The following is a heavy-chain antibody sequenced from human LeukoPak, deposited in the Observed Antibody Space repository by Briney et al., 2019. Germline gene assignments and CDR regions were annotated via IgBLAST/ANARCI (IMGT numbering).Heavy chain of an antibody. Sequence: GGSLRLSCGASGFTFSSYGMSWVRQAPGKGLEWVSGISGSGGSAYYTDSVKGRFTISRDNSENTLYLQMSSLRAEDTAIFFCAKAGRHSGFDVHGNPKNWYFDLWGRGTLVTVSS. CDR3: AKAGRHSGFDVHGNPKNWYFDL. V-gene: IGHV3-23*01. CDR1: GFTFSSYG. J-gene: IGHJ2*01. D-gene: IGHD5-12*01. CDR2: ISGSGGSA.